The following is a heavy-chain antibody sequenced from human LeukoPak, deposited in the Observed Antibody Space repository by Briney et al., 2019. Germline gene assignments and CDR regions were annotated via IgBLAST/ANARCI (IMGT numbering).Heavy chain of an antibody. CDR2: FYYSGST. Sequence: SETLSLTCTVSGGSVTGGTYYWSWIRQPPGKGLEWIGYFYYSGSTNFNPSLKSRVTISVDTSKNQFSLKLSSVTAADTAVYYCARADRALDYWGPGTLVTVSS. D-gene: IGHD2-15*01. CDR3: ARADRALDY. V-gene: IGHV4-61*01. CDR1: GGSVTGGTYY. J-gene: IGHJ4*02.